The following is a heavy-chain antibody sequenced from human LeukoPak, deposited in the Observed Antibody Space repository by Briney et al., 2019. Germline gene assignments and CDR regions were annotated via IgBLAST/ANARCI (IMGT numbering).Heavy chain of an antibody. CDR2: INPNNGGT. V-gene: IGHV1-2*02. CDR3: ARDRSIAARPGAVDAFDI. D-gene: IGHD6-6*01. J-gene: IGHJ3*02. CDR1: GYTFTGYY. Sequence: ASVKVSCKASGYTFTGYYMHWVRQARGQGLEWMGWINPNNGGTNYAQKFQGRVTMTRDTSISTAYMELSRLRSDDTAVYYCARDRSIAARPGAVDAFDIWGQGTLVAVSS.